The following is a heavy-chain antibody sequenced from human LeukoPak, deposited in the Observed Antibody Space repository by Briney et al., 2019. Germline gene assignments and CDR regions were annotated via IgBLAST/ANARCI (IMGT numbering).Heavy chain of an antibody. CDR2: MNANSGNT. D-gene: IGHD2/OR15-2a*01. Sequence: ASVKVSFQPSGYTFTSYDINQVRQATGQGRAWMGWMNANSGNTGYEQKFQCRVTMTRNTSISTAYMELSSLRSEDTAVYYCARVFSRVYYYYYYMDVWGKGTTVTVSS. CDR3: ARVFSRVYYYYYYMDV. V-gene: IGHV1-8*01. J-gene: IGHJ6*03. CDR1: GYTFTSYD.